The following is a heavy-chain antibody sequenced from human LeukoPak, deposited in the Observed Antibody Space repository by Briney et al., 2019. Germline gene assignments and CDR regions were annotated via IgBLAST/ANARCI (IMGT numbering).Heavy chain of an antibody. J-gene: IGHJ4*02. Sequence: PSETLSLTCTVSGGSVSSGSYYWSWIRPPPGQGLEWIGYIYYSGSTNYNPSLKSRVTISVDTSKNQFSLKLSSVTAADTAVYYCARGRLKAYYFDYWGQGTLVTVSS. V-gene: IGHV4-61*01. CDR2: IYYSGST. D-gene: IGHD3-16*01. CDR3: ARGRLKAYYFDY. CDR1: GGSVSSGSYY.